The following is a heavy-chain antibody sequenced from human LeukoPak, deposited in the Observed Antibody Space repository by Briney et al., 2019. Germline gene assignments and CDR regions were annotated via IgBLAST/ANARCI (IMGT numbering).Heavy chain of an antibody. Sequence: SETLSLTCTVSGGSINSYCWSWIRQPAGKGLEWIGRIYTSGSTNYNASLKSRVSMSVDTSRNQFSLKLSSVTAADTAVFYCARENSGSYREFDYWGQGTLVTVSS. V-gene: IGHV4-4*07. CDR1: GGSINSYC. CDR2: IYTSGST. CDR3: ARENSGSYREFDY. D-gene: IGHD1-26*01. J-gene: IGHJ4*02.